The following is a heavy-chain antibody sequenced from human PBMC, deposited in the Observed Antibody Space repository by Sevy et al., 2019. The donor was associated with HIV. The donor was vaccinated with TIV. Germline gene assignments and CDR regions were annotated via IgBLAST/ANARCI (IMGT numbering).Heavy chain of an antibody. V-gene: IGHV3-49*03. Sequence: GGSLRLSCTGSGFTFGDYAMSWFRQAPGMGLEWVGFIRSKDYGGATEYAASVKGRFTISRDDSKSIADLQMNSLKTEDTAVYYCTRGYCYDSSGYSDYWGQRTLVTVSS. CDR3: TRGYCYDSSGYSDY. D-gene: IGHD3-22*01. J-gene: IGHJ4*02. CDR2: IRSKDYGGAT. CDR1: GFTFGDYA.